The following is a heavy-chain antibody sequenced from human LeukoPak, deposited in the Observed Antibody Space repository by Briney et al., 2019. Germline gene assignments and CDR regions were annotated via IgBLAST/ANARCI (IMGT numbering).Heavy chain of an antibody. CDR3: ARVISYYGMDV. CDR2: ISYDGSNE. CDR1: GFSFSNYG. V-gene: IGHV3-30*03. Sequence: GGSLRLSCAASGFSFSNYGMHWVRQAPGKGLEWVAVISYDGSNEYYADSVKGRFTISRDNSKNTLYLQMNSLRPEDTAVYYCARVISYYGMDVWGQGTTVTVSS. J-gene: IGHJ6*02.